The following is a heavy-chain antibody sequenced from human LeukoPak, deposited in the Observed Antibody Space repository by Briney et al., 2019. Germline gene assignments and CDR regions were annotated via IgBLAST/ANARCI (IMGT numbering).Heavy chain of an antibody. D-gene: IGHD3-22*01. Sequence: GGSLRLSCAPSGFTFSTYRMKWVRQAPGGGGERVSYIRSDITTTYYAESVKGGFTVSRDNAKNSLYLQMNSLRADDTAVYYCVRHGGVGHYYGFDPWGQGTLVTVSS. J-gene: IGHJ5*02. CDR1: GFTFSTYR. V-gene: IGHV3-48*01. CDR3: VRHGGVGHYYGFDP. CDR2: IRSDITTT.